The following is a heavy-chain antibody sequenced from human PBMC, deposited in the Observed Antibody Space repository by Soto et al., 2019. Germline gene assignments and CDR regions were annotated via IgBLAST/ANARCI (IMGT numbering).Heavy chain of an antibody. CDR2: IKQSGSET. CDR3: ARGYNIDH. CDR1: GFTFSSHW. Sequence: EVHLVESGGGLVQPGGSLRLSCAASGFTFSSHWMTWVRQAPGKGLEWVANIKQSGSETYYVDSVKGRFTISRDDAKNALYLQMNTLRVEDTAVYFCARGYNIDHWGQGTLVTVSS. V-gene: IGHV3-7*03. J-gene: IGHJ5*02. D-gene: IGHD5-18*01.